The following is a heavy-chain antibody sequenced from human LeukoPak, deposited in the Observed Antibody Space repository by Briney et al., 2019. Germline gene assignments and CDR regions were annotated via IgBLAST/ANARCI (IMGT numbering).Heavy chain of an antibody. CDR1: RFTFSSYT. J-gene: IGHJ4*02. CDR2: ISGSSSYI. Sequence: QPGGSLRLSCAASRFTFSSYTMKWVRQAPGRGLEWVSSISGSSSYIYYADSVKGRFTISRDNARNSLYLQMDSLRAEDTAVYYCARVVWGQLTYFFDYWGQGTLVTVSS. D-gene: IGHD3-16*01. CDR3: ARVVWGQLTYFFDY. V-gene: IGHV3-21*01.